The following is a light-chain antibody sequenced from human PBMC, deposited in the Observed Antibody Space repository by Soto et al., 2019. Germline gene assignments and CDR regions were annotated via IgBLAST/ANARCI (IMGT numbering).Light chain of an antibody. J-gene: IGKJ1*01. Sequence: EIVLTQSPGTLSLSPGERATLSCRASQSVGSYLAWYQQKPGQAPRLLIYDASTRATGISARFSGSGSGTDFTLTISSLEPEDFAVYYCQQRSTWPVTFGQGTKVDIK. CDR2: DAS. CDR3: QQRSTWPVT. CDR1: QSVGSY. V-gene: IGKV3-11*01.